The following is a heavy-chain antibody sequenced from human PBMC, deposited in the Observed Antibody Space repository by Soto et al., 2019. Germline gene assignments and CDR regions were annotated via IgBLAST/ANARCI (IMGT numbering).Heavy chain of an antibody. V-gene: IGHV4-39*01. CDR3: AGFVVPASRNSDFDY. J-gene: IGHJ4*02. D-gene: IGHD2-15*01. Sequence: SETLSLTCTVSGISVSTSDYYWGWVRQPPGKGLDWIGNIYYSGSTFYNPSLRSRVTLSVNTSKNQFSLRLNSVTAADTAVYFCAGFVVPASRNSDFDYWGQGTLVTVS. CDR2: IYYSGST. CDR1: GISVSTSDYY.